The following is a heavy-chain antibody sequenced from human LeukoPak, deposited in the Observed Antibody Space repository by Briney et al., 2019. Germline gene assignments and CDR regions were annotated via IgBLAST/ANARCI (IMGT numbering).Heavy chain of an antibody. D-gene: IGHD1-26*01. CDR2: IYYSGST. J-gene: IGHJ3*02. V-gene: IGHV4-30-4*08. CDR3: ARIVGAGDAFDI. CDR1: GGSISSNSYY. Sequence: PSETLSLTCTVSGGSISSNSYYWGWIRQPPGKGLEWIGYIYYSGSTYYNPSLKSRVTISVDTSKNQFSLKLSSVTAADTAVYYCARIVGAGDAFDIWGQGTMVTVSS.